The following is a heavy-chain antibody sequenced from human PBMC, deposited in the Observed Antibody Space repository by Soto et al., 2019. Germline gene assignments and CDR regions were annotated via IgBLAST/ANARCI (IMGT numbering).Heavy chain of an antibody. D-gene: IGHD3-3*01. Sequence: ASVKVSCKASGYTFTGYYMHWVRQAPGQGLEWMGWINPNSGGTNYAQKFQGRVTMTRDTSISTAYMELSRLRSDDTAVYYCARVTHPYYDFWSGYFNWFDPWGQGTLVTVYS. CDR1: GYTFTGYY. CDR3: ARVTHPYYDFWSGYFNWFDP. CDR2: INPNSGGT. V-gene: IGHV1-2*02. J-gene: IGHJ5*02.